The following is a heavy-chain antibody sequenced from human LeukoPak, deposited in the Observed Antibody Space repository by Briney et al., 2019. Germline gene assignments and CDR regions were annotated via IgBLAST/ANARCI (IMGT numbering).Heavy chain of an antibody. V-gene: IGHV3-48*03. CDR3: ASFPSSGWYVSGNDF. CDR2: IGSGVGTK. Sequence: PGGSLRLSCAASGFTFISYEMNWVRQAPGKGLEWVSYIGSGVGTKYYAHSVKGRFTISRDNGKYSVYLQMNSLRAEDTAVYYCASFPSSGWYVSGNDFWGQGTLVTVSS. D-gene: IGHD6-19*01. J-gene: IGHJ4*02. CDR1: GFTFISYE.